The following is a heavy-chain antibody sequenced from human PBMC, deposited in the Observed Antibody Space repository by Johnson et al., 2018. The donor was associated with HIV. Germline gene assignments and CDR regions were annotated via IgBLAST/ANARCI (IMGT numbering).Heavy chain of an antibody. CDR2: IYYDGANK. D-gene: IGHD3-16*01. J-gene: IGHJ3*02. Sequence: QVQLVESGGGVVQPGRSLRLSCAASGFTFSNYDMHWVRQAPGQGLEWVALIYYDGANKYYADSVKGRFTISRDNSKNTLYLQMNSLRAEETAVYYCATCSDQVLLGGDAFDIWGQGTMVTVSS. CDR3: ATCSDQVLLGGDAFDI. CDR1: GFTFSNYD. V-gene: IGHV3-33*01.